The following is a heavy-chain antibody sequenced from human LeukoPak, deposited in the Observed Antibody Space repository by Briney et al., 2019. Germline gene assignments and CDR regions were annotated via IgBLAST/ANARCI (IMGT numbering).Heavy chain of an antibody. CDR2: ISWNSGSI. J-gene: IGHJ4*02. V-gene: IGHV3-9*01. Sequence: GGSLRLSCAASGFTFDDYAMYWVRQAPGKGLEWVSGISWNSGSIGYADSVKGRFAISRDNAKNSLYLQMNSLRAEDTALYYCAKDITAMVTSLFDYWGQGTLVTVSS. CDR3: AKDITAMVTSLFDY. CDR1: GFTFDDYA. D-gene: IGHD5-18*01.